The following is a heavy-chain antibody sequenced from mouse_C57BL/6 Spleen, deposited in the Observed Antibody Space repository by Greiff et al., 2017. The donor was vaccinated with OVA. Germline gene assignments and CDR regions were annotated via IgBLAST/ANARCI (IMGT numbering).Heavy chain of an antibody. CDR1: GFNIKDYY. V-gene: IGHV14-2*01. CDR3: ARCTTVVSHFDY. J-gene: IGHJ2*01. D-gene: IGHD1-1*01. Sequence: EVKVVESGAELVKPGASVKLSCTASGFNIKDYYMHWVKQRTEQGLEWIGRIDPEDGETKYAPKFQGKATITADTSSNTAYLQLSSLTSEDTAVYYCARCTTVVSHFDYWGQGTTLTVSS. CDR2: IDPEDGET.